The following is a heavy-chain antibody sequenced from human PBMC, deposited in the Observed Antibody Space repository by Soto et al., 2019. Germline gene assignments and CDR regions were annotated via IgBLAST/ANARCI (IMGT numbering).Heavy chain of an antibody. J-gene: IGHJ5*02. CDR2: ISANSGIT. Sequence: QAQLVQSGPEVKKPGASVKVSCKASGYLFTNYGITWVRRAPGQGLEWMGWISANSGITYNAERLQGRVTMTTDTSTSTAYLELRKLGSDDTALYYCARGPTRSYNYFDPWGQGTLVTVSS. CDR3: ARGPTRSYNYFDP. CDR1: GYLFTNYG. V-gene: IGHV1-18*01.